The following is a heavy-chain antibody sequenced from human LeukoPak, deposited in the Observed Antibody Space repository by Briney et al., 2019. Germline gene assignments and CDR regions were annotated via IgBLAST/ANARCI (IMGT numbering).Heavy chain of an antibody. CDR1: GFTFSSYA. CDR2: ISYDGSNK. CDR3: AKVATMVRGGPFDY. J-gene: IGHJ4*02. D-gene: IGHD3-10*01. Sequence: GGSLRLSCAASGFTFSSYAMHWVRQAPGKGLEWVAVISYDGSNKYYADSVKGRFTISRDNSKNTLYLQMNSLRAEDTAVYYCAKVATMVRGGPFDYWGQGTLVTVSS. V-gene: IGHV3-30*04.